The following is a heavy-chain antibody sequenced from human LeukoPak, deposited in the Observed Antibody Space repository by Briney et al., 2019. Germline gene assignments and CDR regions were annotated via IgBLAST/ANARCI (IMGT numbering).Heavy chain of an antibody. V-gene: IGHV4-34*01. D-gene: IGHD3-22*01. CDR3: ARVLSSGYYVWAY. CDR2: INYSGGT. J-gene: IGHJ4*02. CDR1: GGSFSDYY. Sequence: SETLSLTCAVYGGSFSDYYWSWIRQPPGKGLEWIGEINYSGGTNYNPSLKSRVTISVDTSKNQFSLKLSSVTAADTAVYYCARVLSSGYYVWAYWGQGTLVTVSS.